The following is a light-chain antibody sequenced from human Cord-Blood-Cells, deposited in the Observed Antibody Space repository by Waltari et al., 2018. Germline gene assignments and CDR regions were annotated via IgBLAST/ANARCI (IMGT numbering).Light chain of an antibody. Sequence: QSALTQPASVSGSPGQSSTLSCTGTSSDVGGYNYVSWYQQHPGKAPKLMIYDVSNRPSGVSNRFSGSKSGNTASLTISGLQAEDEADYYCSSYTSSSTQFGGGTKLTVL. CDR2: DVS. CDR1: SSDVGGYNY. CDR3: SSYTSSSTQ. J-gene: IGLJ3*02. V-gene: IGLV2-14*01.